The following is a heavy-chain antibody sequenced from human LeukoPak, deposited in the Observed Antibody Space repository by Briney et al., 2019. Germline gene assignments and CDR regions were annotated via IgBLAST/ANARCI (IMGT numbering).Heavy chain of an antibody. V-gene: IGHV3-30*04. CDR2: ISYDGSNK. CDR3: ARESRAAASTLDY. D-gene: IGHD6-13*01. CDR1: GFTFSSYA. Sequence: PGRSLRLSCAASGFTFSSYAMHWVRQAPGKGLEWVAVISYDGSNKYYADSVKGRFTISRDNSKNTLYLQMNSLRAEDTAVYYCARESRAAASTLDYWGQGTLVTVSS. J-gene: IGHJ4*02.